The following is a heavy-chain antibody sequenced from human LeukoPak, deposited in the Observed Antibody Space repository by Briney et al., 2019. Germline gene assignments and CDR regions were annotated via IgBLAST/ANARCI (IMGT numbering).Heavy chain of an antibody. CDR1: GFTFSSYG. Sequence: GRSLRLSCSASGFTFSSYGMHWVRQAPGKGLEWVAVIWYDGSNKYYADSVKGRFTISRDNSKNTLYLQMNSLRAEDTAVYYCARETTYHYDFWSGSNWFDPWGQGTLVTVSS. V-gene: IGHV3-33*08. J-gene: IGHJ5*02. CDR2: IWYDGSNK. D-gene: IGHD3-3*01. CDR3: ARETTYHYDFWSGSNWFDP.